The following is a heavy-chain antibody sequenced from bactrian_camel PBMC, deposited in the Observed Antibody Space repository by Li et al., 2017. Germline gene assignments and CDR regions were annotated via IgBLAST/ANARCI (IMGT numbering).Heavy chain of an antibody. CDR3: AADSAALVQGAPEATDFGY. CDR1: GDTYSRAV. CDR2: IYTGDSTT. D-gene: IGHD2*01. J-gene: IGHJ6*01. V-gene: IGHV3S54*01. Sequence: HVQLVESGGGLVQPGGSLRLSCAASGDTYSRAVMAWFRQAPGKEREGVAAIYTGDSTTYYADSVKGRFTISQDNAKNTLYLQMNSLKPDDTATYYCAADSAALVQGAPEATDFGYWGQGTQVTVS.